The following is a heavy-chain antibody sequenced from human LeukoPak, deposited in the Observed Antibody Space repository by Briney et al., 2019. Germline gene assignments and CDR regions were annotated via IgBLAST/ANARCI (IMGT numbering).Heavy chain of an antibody. CDR3: ARAAEWQWLVRGYYYYGMDV. V-gene: IGHV3-53*01. J-gene: IGHJ6*02. CDR1: GFTVSSNY. CDR2: IYSGGST. Sequence: PGGSPRLSCAASGFTVSSNYMSWVRQAPGKGLEWVSVIYSGGSTYYADSVKGRFTISRDNSKNTLYLQMNSLRAEDTAVYYCARAAEWQWLVRGYYYYGMDVWGQGTTVTVSS. D-gene: IGHD6-19*01.